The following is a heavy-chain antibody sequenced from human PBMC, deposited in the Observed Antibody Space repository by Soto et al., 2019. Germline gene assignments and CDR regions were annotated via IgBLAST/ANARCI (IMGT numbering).Heavy chain of an antibody. CDR2: INSGGSLI. Sequence: GGSLILSCAASGFIFGSDWMHWVRQAPGKGLVWVSRINSGGSLITYADSVKGRFTISRDNAKNTLYLQMDSLRGEDTAVYYCVRDSSGSYWGQGTLVTVSS. J-gene: IGHJ4*02. CDR3: VRDSSGSY. D-gene: IGHD6-19*01. V-gene: IGHV3-74*03. CDR1: GFIFGSDW.